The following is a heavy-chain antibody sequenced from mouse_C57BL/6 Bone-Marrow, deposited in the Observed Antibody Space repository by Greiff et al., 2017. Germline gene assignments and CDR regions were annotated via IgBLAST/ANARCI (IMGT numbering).Heavy chain of an antibody. CDR3: ARRRFPYYFDY. CDR2: IDPSDSYT. V-gene: IGHV1-69*01. J-gene: IGHJ2*01. CDR1: GYTFTSHW. Sequence: VKLKQPGAELVMPGASVKLSCKTSGYTFTSHWIHWVKQRPGQGLEWIGEIDPSDSYTNYNQTFKGRSTLTVDKSSSTAYMQLSSLTSEDSAVYYCARRRFPYYFDYWGQGTTLTVSS.